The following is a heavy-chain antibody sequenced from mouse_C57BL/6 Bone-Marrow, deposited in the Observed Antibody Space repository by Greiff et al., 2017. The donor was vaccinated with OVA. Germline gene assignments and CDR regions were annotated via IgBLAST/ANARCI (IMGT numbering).Heavy chain of an antibody. CDR2: INPNNGGT. Sequence: VQLKQSGPELVKPGASVKIPCKASGYTFTDYNMDWVKQSHGKSLEWIGDINPNNGGTIYNQKFKGKATLTVDKSSSTAYMELRSLTSEDTAVYYCARTPTAQAGAMDYWGQGTSVTVSS. V-gene: IGHV1-18*01. CDR3: ARTPTAQAGAMDY. D-gene: IGHD3-2*02. J-gene: IGHJ4*01. CDR1: GYTFTDYN.